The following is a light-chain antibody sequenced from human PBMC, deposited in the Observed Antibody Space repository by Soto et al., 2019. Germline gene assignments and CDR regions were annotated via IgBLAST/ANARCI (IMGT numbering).Light chain of an antibody. CDR1: NIGSKS. J-gene: IGLJ2*01. CDR2: YDS. CDR3: QVWDSSSDHVV. V-gene: IGLV3-21*04. Sequence: ELTQPPSVSVAPGKTARITCGGNNIGSKSVHWYQQKPGQAPVLVISYDSDRPSGIPERFSGSNSGSTATLTISRVEAGDEADYYCQVWDSSSDHVVFGGGTKLTVL.